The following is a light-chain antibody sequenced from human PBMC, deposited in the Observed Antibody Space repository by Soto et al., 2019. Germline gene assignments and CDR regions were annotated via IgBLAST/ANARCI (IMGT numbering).Light chain of an antibody. Sequence: ELVFTHSPGTLSLSPGDRATLSCRASQSVSNNYLAWYQKKPGRAPRLLIYDASTRATGIPDRFSGSGSGTDFTLTISRLEPEDFAVYYCQQHGISHITFGQGRRLEIK. CDR2: DAS. CDR3: QQHGISHIT. J-gene: IGKJ5*01. CDR1: QSVSNNY. V-gene: IGKV3-20*01.